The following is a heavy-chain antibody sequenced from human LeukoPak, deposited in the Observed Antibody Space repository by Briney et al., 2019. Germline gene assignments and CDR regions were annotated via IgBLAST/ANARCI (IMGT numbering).Heavy chain of an antibody. V-gene: IGHV3-15*01. D-gene: IGHD1-26*01. Sequence: GGSLRLSCAASGFTFSNAWMSWVRQAPGKGLEWVGRIKSKTDGGTTDYAAPVKGRFTISRDDSKNTLYLQMNSLKTEDTAVYYCTTDLVGAIYYCYMDVWGKGTTVTVSS. CDR2: IKSKTDGGTT. CDR3: TTDLVGAIYYCYMDV. J-gene: IGHJ6*03. CDR1: GFTFSNAW.